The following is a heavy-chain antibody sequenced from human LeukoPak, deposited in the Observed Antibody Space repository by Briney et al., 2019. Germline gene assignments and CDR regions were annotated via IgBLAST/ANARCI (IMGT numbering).Heavy chain of an antibody. J-gene: IGHJ4*02. CDR3: AKLQSVVIAAAMLGFDY. CDR1: GFTFSSYA. V-gene: IGHV3-23*01. CDR2: ISGSGGST. Sequence: GGSLRLSCAASGFTFSSYAMSWVRQAPGKGLEWVSAISGSGGSTYYADSVKGRFTISRDNSRDTLSVQINSLRAEDTAVYYCAKLQSVVIAAAMLGFDYWGQGILVTVSS. D-gene: IGHD2-2*01.